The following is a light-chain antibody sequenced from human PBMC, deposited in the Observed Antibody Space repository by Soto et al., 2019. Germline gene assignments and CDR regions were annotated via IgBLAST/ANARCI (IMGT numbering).Light chain of an antibody. CDR2: AAS. V-gene: IGKV1-9*01. J-gene: IGKJ3*01. CDR3: QQLKTYPLT. CDR1: QDISNL. Sequence: DIQLTQSPSFLSASVGDRVTITCRASQDISNLLGWYQQKPGKAPKLLIFAASTLQSGVPSRFSGSGYGTEFALTISSLQPEDFATYYCQQLKTYPLTFGPGTKVDIK.